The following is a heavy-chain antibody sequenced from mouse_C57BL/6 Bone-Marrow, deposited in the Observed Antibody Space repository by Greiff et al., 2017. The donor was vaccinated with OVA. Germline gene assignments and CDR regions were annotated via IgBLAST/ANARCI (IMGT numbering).Heavy chain of an antibody. D-gene: IGHD2-5*01. V-gene: IGHV5-17*01. Sequence: DVHLVESGGGLVKPGGSLKLSCAASGFTFSDYGMHWVRQAPEKGLEWVAYISSGSSTIYYADTVKGRFTISRDNAKNTLFLQMTSLRSEDTAMYYCATYYSNYAWFAYWGQGTLVTVSA. CDR1: GFTFSDYG. J-gene: IGHJ3*01. CDR3: ATYYSNYAWFAY. CDR2: ISSGSSTI.